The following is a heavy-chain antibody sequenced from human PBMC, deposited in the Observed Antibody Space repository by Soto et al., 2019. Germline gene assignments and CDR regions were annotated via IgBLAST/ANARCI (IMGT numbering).Heavy chain of an antibody. CDR3: ARGGWTTYYSPFFDY. J-gene: IGHJ4*02. D-gene: IGHD3-10*01. CDR1: GFSLSSSGVG. CDR2: IYWDDDK. Sequence: QITLKESGPTLVSPTQTLTLTCTFSGFSLSSSGVGVGWIRQPPGMALEWLALIYWDDDKRYSPSLKSRLTITKDTYKNQVVLTLTKLDTVDTATYYCARGGWTTYYSPFFDYWGQGTLVTVSS. V-gene: IGHV2-5*02.